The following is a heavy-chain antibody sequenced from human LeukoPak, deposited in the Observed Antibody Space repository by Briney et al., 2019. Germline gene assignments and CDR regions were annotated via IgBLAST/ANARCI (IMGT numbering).Heavy chain of an antibody. CDR1: GGSFSGYY. Sequence: SETLSLTCAVYGGSFSGYYWSWIRQPPGKGLEWIGEINHSGSTNYNPSLKGRVTISVDTSKNQFSLKLSSVTAADTAVYYCASMAGYYYYYYMDVWGKGTTVTISS. D-gene: IGHD5-24*01. V-gene: IGHV4-34*01. CDR3: ASMAGYYYYYYMDV. CDR2: INHSGST. J-gene: IGHJ6*03.